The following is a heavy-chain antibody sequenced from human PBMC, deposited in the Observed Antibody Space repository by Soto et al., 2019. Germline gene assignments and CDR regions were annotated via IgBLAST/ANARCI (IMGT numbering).Heavy chain of an antibody. CDR2: SHQSGNT. Sequence: QVQLQESGPGLVKPSGTLSLTCAVSGVSISSHDWWSWVRQPPGKGLEWIGESHQSGNTNYNSSLGSRVTISVDKSKNDFSLKLTSVTVADAAVYYWATRESSRFYWGQGTLVTVSS. D-gene: IGHD6-13*01. CDR1: GVSISSHDW. V-gene: IGHV4-4*02. CDR3: ATRESSRFY. J-gene: IGHJ4*02.